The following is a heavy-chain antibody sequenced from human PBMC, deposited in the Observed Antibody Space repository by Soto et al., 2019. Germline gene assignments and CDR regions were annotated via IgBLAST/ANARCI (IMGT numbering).Heavy chain of an antibody. CDR2: INHSGST. D-gene: IGHD2-8*02. CDR1: GGSFSGYY. CDR3: ARDKITGLFDY. V-gene: IGHV4-34*01. J-gene: IGHJ4*02. Sequence: SETLSLTCAVYGGSFSGYYWTWVRQPPGTGLEWIGEINHSGSTNYNPSLKSRVTISVDTSKNQFSLKLTSVTAADTAVYYCARDKITGLFDYWGQGTLVTVST.